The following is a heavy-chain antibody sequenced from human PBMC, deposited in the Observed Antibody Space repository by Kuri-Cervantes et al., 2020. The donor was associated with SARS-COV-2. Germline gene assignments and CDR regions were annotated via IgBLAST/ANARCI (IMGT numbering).Heavy chain of an antibody. CDR1: GFTFSSYA. CDR2: ISYDGSNK. V-gene: IGHV3-30-3*01. J-gene: IGHJ4*02. D-gene: IGHD3-9*01. Sequence: GGSLRLSCAASGFTFSSYAMHWVRQAPGKGLEWVAAISYDGSNKYYADSVKGRFTISRDNSKNTLYLQMNSLRAEDTAVYYCAREEAGLTFDYWGQGTLVTVSS. CDR3: AREEAGLTFDY.